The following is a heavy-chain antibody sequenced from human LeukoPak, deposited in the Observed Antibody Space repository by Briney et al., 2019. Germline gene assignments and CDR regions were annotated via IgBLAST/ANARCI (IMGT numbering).Heavy chain of an antibody. V-gene: IGHV1-2*02. CDR1: GYTFTGYY. J-gene: IGHJ5*02. CDR3: ARVGTTVTTLSWFDP. Sequence: ASVKVSCKASGYTFTGYYIHWVRQAPGQGLEWMGWINPNSGGTNFAQKFQGRVTMTRDTSISTAYMELSRLRTDDTAVYFCARVGTTVTTLSWFDPWGQGTLVTVSS. D-gene: IGHD4-17*01. CDR2: INPNSGGT.